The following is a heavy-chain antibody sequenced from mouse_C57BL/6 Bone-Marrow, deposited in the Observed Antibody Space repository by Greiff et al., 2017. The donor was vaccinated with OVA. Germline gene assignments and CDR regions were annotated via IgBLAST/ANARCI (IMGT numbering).Heavy chain of an antibody. J-gene: IGHJ3*01. CDR2: ISDGGSYT. V-gene: IGHV5-4*01. D-gene: IGHD2-1*01. CDR3: AREVGNYSAWFAY. CDR1: GFTFSSYA. Sequence: EVKLMESGGGLVKPGGSLKLSCAASGFTFSSYAMSWVRQTPEKRLEWVATISDGGSYTYYPDNVKGRFTISRDNAKNNLYLQMSHLKSEDTAMYYCAREVGNYSAWFAYWGQGTLVTVSA.